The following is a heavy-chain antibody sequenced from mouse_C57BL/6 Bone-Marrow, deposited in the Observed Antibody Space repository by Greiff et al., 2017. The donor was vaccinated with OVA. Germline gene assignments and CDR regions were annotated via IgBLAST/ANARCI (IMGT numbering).Heavy chain of an antibody. CDR2: ISSGGSYT. Sequence: EVQLVESGGDLVKPGGSLKLSCAASGFTFSSYGMSWVRQTPDKRLEWVATISSGGSYTYYPDSVKGRFTISRDNAKNTLYLQMSRLKAEDTAMYYCARRDGYYWFAYWGQGTLVTVSA. J-gene: IGHJ3*01. D-gene: IGHD2-3*01. V-gene: IGHV5-6*01. CDR1: GFTFSSYG. CDR3: ARRDGYYWFAY.